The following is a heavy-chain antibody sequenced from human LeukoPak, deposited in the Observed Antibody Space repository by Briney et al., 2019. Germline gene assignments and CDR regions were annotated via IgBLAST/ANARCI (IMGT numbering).Heavy chain of an antibody. CDR3: ARCPSRSRPQYYFDY. J-gene: IGHJ4*02. CDR1: GGSISSYY. D-gene: IGHD6-6*01. CDR2: IYYSGST. Sequence: SETLSLTCTVSGGSISSYYWSWIRQPPGKGLEWIGYIYYSGSTNYNPSLKSRVTISVDTSKNQFSLKLSSVTAADTAVYYCARCPSRSRPQYYFDYWGQGTLVTVSS. V-gene: IGHV4-59*01.